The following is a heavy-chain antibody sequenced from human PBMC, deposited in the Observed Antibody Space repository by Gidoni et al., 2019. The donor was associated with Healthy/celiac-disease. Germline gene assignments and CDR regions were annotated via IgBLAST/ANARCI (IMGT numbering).Heavy chain of an antibody. J-gene: IGHJ4*02. Sequence: DPEDGETIYAQKFQGRVTMTEDTSTDTAYMELSSLRSEDTAVYYCATDLGYSSSYIYWGQGTLVTVSS. D-gene: IGHD6-6*01. CDR3: ATDLGYSSSYIY. CDR2: DPEDGET. V-gene: IGHV1-24*01.